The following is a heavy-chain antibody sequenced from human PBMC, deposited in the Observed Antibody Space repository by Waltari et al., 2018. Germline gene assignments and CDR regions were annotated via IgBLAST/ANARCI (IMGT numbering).Heavy chain of an antibody. D-gene: IGHD2-15*01. CDR3: AKAWVVQEYWFDP. J-gene: IGHJ5*02. CDR2: IRSDGSNK. CDR1: GFTFSSYG. V-gene: IGHV3-30*02. Sequence: QVQLVESGGGVVQPGGSLRLSCAASGFTFSSYGMHWVRQAPGKGLEWLAFIRSDGSNKYYADSVKGRFTISRANSKNTLFLQMNSLRAEDTAVYYCAKAWVVQEYWFDPWGQGTLVTVSS.